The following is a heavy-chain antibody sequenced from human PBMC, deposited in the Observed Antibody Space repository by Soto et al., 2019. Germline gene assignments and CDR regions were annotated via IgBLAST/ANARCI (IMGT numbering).Heavy chain of an antibody. V-gene: IGHV1-18*01. CDR2: ISTYNGNA. J-gene: IGHJ3*01. D-gene: IGHD4-17*01. Sequence: QVQLVQSGAEVKNPGASVKVSCKASGYTFTSYGVSWVRQAPGQGLGWLGWISTYNGNANYAQKCQDRVTLTADISTSTAYMDLGSLRSDDTAVYYCARDLRSKYGDFDSFHVWGQGTMITVSS. CDR3: ARDLRSKYGDFDSFHV. CDR1: GYTFTSYG.